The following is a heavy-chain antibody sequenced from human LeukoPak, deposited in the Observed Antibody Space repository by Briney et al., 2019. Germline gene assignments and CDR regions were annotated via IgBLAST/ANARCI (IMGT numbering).Heavy chain of an antibody. Sequence: SVKVSCKASGGTFISYAISWVRQAPGQGLEWMGGIIPIFGTANYAQKFQGRVTITTDESTSTAYMELSSLRSEDTAVYYCARGPVAAGRHLLWWGQGTLVTVSS. CDR3: ARGPVAAGRHLLW. CDR2: IIPIFGTA. CDR1: GGTFISYA. D-gene: IGHD6-13*01. J-gene: IGHJ4*02. V-gene: IGHV1-69*05.